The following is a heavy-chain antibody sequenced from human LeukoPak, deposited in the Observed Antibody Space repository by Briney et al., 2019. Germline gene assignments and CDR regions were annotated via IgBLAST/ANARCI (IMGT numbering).Heavy chain of an antibody. CDR2: IYGGGST. CDR1: GFTVNNNY. V-gene: IGHV3-53*01. J-gene: IGHJ5*02. D-gene: IGHD5-24*01. CDR3: ARVQRSSNWFDP. Sequence: GRSLRLSCAASGFTVNNNYVSWVRQAPGKGLEWVSVIYGGGSTYYADSVKGRFTISRDNSKNTVYLQMNSLRAEDAAVYYCARVQRSSNWFDPWGQGTLVTVSS.